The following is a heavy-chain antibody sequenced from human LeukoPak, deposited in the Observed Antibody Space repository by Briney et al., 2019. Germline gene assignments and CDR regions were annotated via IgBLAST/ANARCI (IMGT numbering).Heavy chain of an antibody. Sequence: GASVKVSCKASGYTFTSYYMHWVRQAPGQGLEWMGRIIPILGIANYAQKFQGRVTITADKSTSTAYMELSSLRSEDTAVYYCASHQEGIFDYWGQGTLVAVSS. D-gene: IGHD2-2*01. CDR1: GYTFTSYY. CDR2: IIPILGIA. V-gene: IGHV1-69*02. CDR3: ASHQEGIFDY. J-gene: IGHJ4*02.